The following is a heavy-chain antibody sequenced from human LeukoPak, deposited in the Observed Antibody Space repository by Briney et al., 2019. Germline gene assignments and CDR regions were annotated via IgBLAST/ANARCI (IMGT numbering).Heavy chain of an antibody. CDR3: ARDRGGITMIVVLDY. J-gene: IGHJ4*02. V-gene: IGHV3-20*01. Sequence: PGGSLRLSCAPSGFTFDDYGMSWVRQAPGKGLEWVSGINWNGGSTGYADSVKGRFTISRDNAKNSLYLQMNSLRAEGTALYHCARDRGGITMIVVLDYWGQGTLVTVSS. CDR1: GFTFDDYG. CDR2: INWNGGST. D-gene: IGHD3-22*01.